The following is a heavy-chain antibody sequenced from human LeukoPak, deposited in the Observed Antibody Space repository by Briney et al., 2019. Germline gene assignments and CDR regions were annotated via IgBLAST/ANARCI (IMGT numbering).Heavy chain of an antibody. D-gene: IGHD3-10*01. CDR2: ICTSGDCT. V-gene: IGHV3-23*01. CDR1: GFTFKNYG. Sequence: GGSLRLSCAASGFTFKNYGMSRVRQAPGKGLEWVSAICTSGDCTYYGDSVKGRFTISRDKSKNTLYLQMNSLRAEDTAVYYCAKEEWGFGEFPLFMDVWGKGTTVTISS. CDR3: AKEEWGFGEFPLFMDV. J-gene: IGHJ6*03.